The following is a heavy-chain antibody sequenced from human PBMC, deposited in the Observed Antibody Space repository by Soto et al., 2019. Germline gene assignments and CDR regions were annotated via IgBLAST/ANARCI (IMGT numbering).Heavy chain of an antibody. CDR1: GFTFTSSA. Sequence: SVKVSCKASGFTFTSSAMQWVRQARGQRLEWIGWIVVGSGNTNYAQKFQERVTITRDMSTSTAYMELSSLRSEDTAVYYCAADLRYSGYGFSMDVWGQGTTVTVSS. V-gene: IGHV1-58*02. D-gene: IGHD5-12*01. CDR3: AADLRYSGYGFSMDV. J-gene: IGHJ6*02. CDR2: IVVGSGNT.